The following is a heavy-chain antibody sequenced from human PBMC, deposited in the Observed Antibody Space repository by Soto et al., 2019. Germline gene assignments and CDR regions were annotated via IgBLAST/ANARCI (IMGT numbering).Heavy chain of an antibody. V-gene: IGHV4-34*01. CDR2: INHSGST. CDR3: EISLQSYDSSGYPDY. J-gene: IGHJ4*02. CDR1: GGSFSGYY. Sequence: SETLSLTCAVYGGSFSGYYWSWIRQPPGKGLEWIGEINHSGSTNYNPSLKSRVTISVDTSKNQFSLKLSSVTAADTAVYYCEISLQSYDSSGYPDYWGQGTLVTVYS. D-gene: IGHD3-22*01.